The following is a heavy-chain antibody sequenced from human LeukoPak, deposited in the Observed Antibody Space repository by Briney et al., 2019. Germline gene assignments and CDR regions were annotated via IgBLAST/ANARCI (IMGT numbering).Heavy chain of an antibody. Sequence: SETLSLTCAGYGGSFSGYYWSWIRQPPGKGLEWIGEINHSGSTNYNPSLKSRVTISVDTSKNQFSLKLSSVTAADTAVYYCAITGYCSSTSCRPSDYYYYYYMDVWGKGTTVTVSS. J-gene: IGHJ6*03. V-gene: IGHV4-34*01. CDR2: INHSGST. CDR1: GGSFSGYY. D-gene: IGHD2-2*03. CDR3: AITGYCSSTSCRPSDYYYYYYMDV.